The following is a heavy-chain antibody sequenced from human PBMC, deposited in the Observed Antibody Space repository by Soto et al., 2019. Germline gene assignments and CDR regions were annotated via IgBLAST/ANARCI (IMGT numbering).Heavy chain of an antibody. J-gene: IGHJ5*02. CDR1: SGSFSGYY. D-gene: IGHD2-21*01. V-gene: IGHV4-34*01. CDR3: ARQPTTGDTDLWFDP. Sequence: PSETLSLTCAVYSGSFSGYYWSWIRQPPGKGLECIGEINHSGSTIYNPSLASRVTVSVDTSKNEFSLKLRSVTAADTAVYYCARQPTTGDTDLWFDPWGQGTLVTVSS. CDR2: INHSGST.